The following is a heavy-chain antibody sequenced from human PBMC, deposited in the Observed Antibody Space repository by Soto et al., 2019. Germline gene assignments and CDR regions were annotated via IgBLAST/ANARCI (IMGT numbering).Heavy chain of an antibody. D-gene: IGHD2-15*01. J-gene: IGHJ4*02. CDR1: GFTFSSYG. CDR3: AKTLCGGSCYYDY. V-gene: IGHV3-30*18. CDR2: ISYDGSNK. Sequence: GSLRLSCAASGFTFSSYGMHWVRQAPGKGLEWVAVISYDGSNKYYADSVKGRFTISRDNSKNTLYLQMNSLRAEDTAVYYCAKTLCGGSCYYDYWGQGTLVTVSS.